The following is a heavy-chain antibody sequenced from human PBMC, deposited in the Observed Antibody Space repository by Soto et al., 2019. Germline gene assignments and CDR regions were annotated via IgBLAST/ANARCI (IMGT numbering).Heavy chain of an antibody. Sequence: PXGSLRLSCAASGFTLSNYWMHWVRRVPGKGLVWVSRINTDGSATNYADSVKGRFTVSRDNARNTQYLQMNSLRAEDTAVYYCARDGGGSWGQETLVTVS. CDR1: GFTLSNYW. V-gene: IGHV3-74*01. CDR2: INTDGSAT. D-gene: IGHD2-15*01. J-gene: IGHJ5*02. CDR3: ARDGGGS.